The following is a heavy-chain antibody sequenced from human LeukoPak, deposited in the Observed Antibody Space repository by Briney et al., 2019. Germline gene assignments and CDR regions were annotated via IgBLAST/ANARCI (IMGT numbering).Heavy chain of an antibody. CDR3: ARDQGSGWYYFDY. Sequence: PSETLSLTCTVSGDSISSYYWSWIRQPAGKGLEWIGRIYISGSTKYNPSLKSRVTMSVDTSKNHFTLKLRSVTAADTAVYYCARDQGSGWYYFDYWGQGSLVTVSS. CDR2: IYISGST. CDR1: GDSISSYY. V-gene: IGHV4-4*07. D-gene: IGHD3-22*01. J-gene: IGHJ4*02.